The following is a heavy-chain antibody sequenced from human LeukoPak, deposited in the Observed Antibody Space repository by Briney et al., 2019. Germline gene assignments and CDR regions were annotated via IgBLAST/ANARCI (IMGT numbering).Heavy chain of an antibody. CDR2: IYYSGST. CDR1: GGSISSSSYY. V-gene: IGHV4-39*01. CDR3: ARSRTNRDVYNFYY. D-gene: IGHD5-24*01. J-gene: IGHJ4*02. Sequence: SETLSLTCTVSGGSISSSSYYWGWIRQPPGKGLEWIGSIYYSGSTYYNPSLKSRVTISVDTSKNQFSLKLSSVTAADTAVYYCARSRTNRDVYNFYYWGQGTLVTVSS.